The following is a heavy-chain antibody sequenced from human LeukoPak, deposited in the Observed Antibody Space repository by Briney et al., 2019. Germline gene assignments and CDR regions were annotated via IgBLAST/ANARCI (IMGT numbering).Heavy chain of an antibody. D-gene: IGHD6-19*01. J-gene: IGHJ6*03. V-gene: IGHV4-59*12. CDR3: ARGARYSSGLNYYYYYYMDV. CDR2: IYYSGST. Sequence: SSETLSLTCTVSGGSISSYYWSWLRQPPGKGLEWIGYIYYSGSTNYNPSLKSRVTISVDTSKNQFSLKLSSVTAADTAVYYCARGARYSSGLNYYYYYYMDVWGKGTTVTVSS. CDR1: GGSISSYY.